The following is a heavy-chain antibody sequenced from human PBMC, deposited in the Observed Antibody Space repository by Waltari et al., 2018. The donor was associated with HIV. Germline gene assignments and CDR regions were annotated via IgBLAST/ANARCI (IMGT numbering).Heavy chain of an antibody. J-gene: IGHJ4*02. Sequence: QVQLVQSGAEVKKPGASVKVSCKASGYTFISYYMHWVRKAPGQGLEWMGIINPSGNSTSYVQKFQGRLTMTRDTSTSTVYMELSSLRSEDTAVYYCARAPCSGGSCRLFDYWGQGTLVTVSS. CDR3: ARAPCSGGSCRLFDY. D-gene: IGHD2-15*01. CDR1: GYTFISYY. CDR2: INPSGNST. V-gene: IGHV1-46*01.